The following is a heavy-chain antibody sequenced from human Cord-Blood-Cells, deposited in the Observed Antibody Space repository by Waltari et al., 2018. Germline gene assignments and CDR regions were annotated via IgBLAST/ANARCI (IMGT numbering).Heavy chain of an antibody. Sequence: EVQLVESGGGLVQPGGSLRLSCAASGFTFSSYWMHWVRQAPGKGLVWVSRINSDGGSTSYADSVKGRFTISRDNAKNTLYLQMNSLRAEDTVVYYCARTYSGSSKYAFDIWGQGTMVTVSS. CDR1: GFTFSSYW. J-gene: IGHJ3*02. D-gene: IGHD1-26*01. V-gene: IGHV3-74*01. CDR2: INSDGGST. CDR3: ARTYSGSSKYAFDI.